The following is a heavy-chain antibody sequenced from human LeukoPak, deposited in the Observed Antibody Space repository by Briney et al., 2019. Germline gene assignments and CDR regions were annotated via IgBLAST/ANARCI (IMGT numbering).Heavy chain of an antibody. V-gene: IGHV5-51*01. CDR2: INRGNSDI. D-gene: IGHD3-22*01. Sequence: GESLKIFCKHSGYNFASQWIGWVRQMPGKGLVWRVIINRGNSDIVYTASFQGQVSFSADKSTSTVFLQWGSLKASDTAMYYCSTRAFSDTSPVAWGQGTLVTVSS. CDR1: GYNFASQW. J-gene: IGHJ5*02. CDR3: STRAFSDTSPVA.